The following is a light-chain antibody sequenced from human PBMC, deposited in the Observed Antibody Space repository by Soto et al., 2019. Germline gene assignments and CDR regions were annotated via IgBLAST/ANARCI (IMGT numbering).Light chain of an antibody. Sequence: QSVLTQSSSASASLGSSVKLTCTLSSGHSSYIIAWHQQQPGKAPRYLMKLEGSGSYNKGSGVPDRFSGSSSGADRYLTIPNLQFEDEDDYYCETCDSNTRVFGGGTKLTVL. V-gene: IGLV4-60*02. CDR3: ETCDSNTRV. CDR1: SGHSSYI. J-gene: IGLJ2*01. CDR2: LEGSGSY.